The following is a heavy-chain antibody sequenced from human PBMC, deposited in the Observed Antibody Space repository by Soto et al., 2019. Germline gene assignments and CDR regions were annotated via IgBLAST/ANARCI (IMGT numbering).Heavy chain of an antibody. CDR1: GYTFTGYY. D-gene: IGHD1-20*01. Sequence: ASVKVSCKASGYTFTGYYMHWVRQAPGQGLEWMGWINPNSGGTNYAQKFQGWVTMTRDTSISTAYMELSRLRSDDTAVYYWARESDSKRHRYNWNDGVGPQDAFDIWGQGTMVTVSS. CDR3: ARESDSKRHRYNWNDGVGPQDAFDI. J-gene: IGHJ3*02. V-gene: IGHV1-2*04. CDR2: INPNSGGT.